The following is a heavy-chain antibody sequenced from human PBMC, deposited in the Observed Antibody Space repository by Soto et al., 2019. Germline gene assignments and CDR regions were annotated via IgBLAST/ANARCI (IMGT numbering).Heavy chain of an antibody. J-gene: IGHJ4*02. CDR3: ARGRYEPLFGDY. V-gene: IGHV3-30-3*01. Sequence: PGGSLRLSCAASGFIFSNYDIHWVRQAPGKGLQWVAVITYDGSNKYYADSVKGRFTISRDNSKNTLFLQMNSLRAEDTAVYYCARGRYEPLFGDYWGQGTLVTVSS. CDR2: ITYDGSNK. D-gene: IGHD2-2*01. CDR1: GFIFSNYD.